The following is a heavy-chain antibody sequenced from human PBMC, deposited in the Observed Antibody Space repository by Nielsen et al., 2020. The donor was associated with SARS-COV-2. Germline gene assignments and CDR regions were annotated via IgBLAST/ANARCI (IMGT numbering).Heavy chain of an antibody. V-gene: IGHV4-4*02. CDR1: GGSVSSNDW. J-gene: IGHJ6*03. CDR2: VSHSGSI. CDR3: ARGDLVVVPSPILGLGPFFYYFYLDV. Sequence: SETLSLTCAVSGGSVSSNDWWTWVRQSPGKGLEWIWEVSHSGSINYNPSLTIRVTLSMDKSKRQFSLRLTSVSAADTAVYFCARGDLVVVPSPILGLGPFFYYFYLDVWGKGTTVIVSS. D-gene: IGHD2-2*01.